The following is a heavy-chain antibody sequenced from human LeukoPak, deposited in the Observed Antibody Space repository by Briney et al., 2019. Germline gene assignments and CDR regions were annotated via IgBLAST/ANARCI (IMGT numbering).Heavy chain of an antibody. CDR3: ARGPYPENYSKSPYHYYYMDV. V-gene: IGHV5-51*01. D-gene: IGHD1-7*01. Sequence: GESLKISCKGSGYTFTNYWIGWVRQMPGKGLEWMGIIYPGDSDTRYSPSFQGQVTVSADKSISTAYLQWSSLKASDTAIYYCARGPYPENYSKSPYHYYYMDVWGTGTTVTVSS. CDR1: GYTFTNYW. CDR2: IYPGDSDT. J-gene: IGHJ6*03.